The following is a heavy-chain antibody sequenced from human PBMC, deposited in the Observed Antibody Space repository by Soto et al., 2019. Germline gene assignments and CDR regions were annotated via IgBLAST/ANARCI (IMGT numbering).Heavy chain of an antibody. J-gene: IGHJ6*02. V-gene: IGHV5-51*01. CDR1: GYSFTSYW. CDR2: IYPGDSDT. CDR3: ARDSPYCSGGSCYSGVYYHYGMDV. Sequence: GESLKISCKGSGYSFTSYWIGWVRQMPGKGLEWMGIIYPGDSDTRYSPSFQGQVTISADKSISTAYLQWSSLKASDTAMYYCARDSPYCSGGSCYSGVYYHYGMDVWGQGTTVTVSS. D-gene: IGHD2-15*01.